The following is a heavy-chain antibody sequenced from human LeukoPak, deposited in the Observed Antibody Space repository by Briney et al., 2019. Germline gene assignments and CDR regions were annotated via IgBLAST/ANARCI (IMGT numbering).Heavy chain of an antibody. CDR1: GFTFGNYG. Sequence: GGSLRLSCEASGFTFGNYGMHWVRQAPGKGLEWVAVIWYDGSNKYYADSVKGRFTISRDNSKNTLYLQMNSLRAEDTAVYYCARVAIAAAGKGPSDYWGQGTLVTVSS. D-gene: IGHD6-13*01. J-gene: IGHJ4*02. CDR3: ARVAIAAAGKGPSDY. V-gene: IGHV3-33*01. CDR2: IWYDGSNK.